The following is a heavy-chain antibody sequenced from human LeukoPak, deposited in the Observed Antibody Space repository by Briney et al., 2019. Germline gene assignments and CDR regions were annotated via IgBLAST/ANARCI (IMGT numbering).Heavy chain of an antibody. CDR3: AKHLRATNTYIFFGLDV. V-gene: IGHV3-43*02. J-gene: IGHJ6*02. Sequence: GGSLSLSCAASGFTFNRYGMHWVRQPPGPGLQWVSGISGEGGGTHYADSVKGRFTISRDNAKNSLYLQMTSLRPEDTALYYCAKHLRATNTYIFFGLDVWGQGTTVTVSS. CDR1: GFTFNRYG. D-gene: IGHD1-26*01. CDR2: ISGEGGGT.